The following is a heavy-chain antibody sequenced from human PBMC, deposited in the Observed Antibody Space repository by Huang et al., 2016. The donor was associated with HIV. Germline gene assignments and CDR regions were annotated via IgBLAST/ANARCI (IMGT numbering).Heavy chain of an antibody. CDR3: ARDLGAYSSGWYFFDY. J-gene: IGHJ4*02. Sequence: QVQLQESGPGLVKPSETLSLTCTVSGASISSYYWNWIRQPAGKGLEWIGRIYNSGMSNYNSSLKSRGTRSLDTPKNQFSLKLSSVTAADTAVYYCARDLGAYSSGWYFFDYWGQGTLVTVSS. CDR1: GASISSYY. D-gene: IGHD6-19*01. V-gene: IGHV4-4*07. CDR2: IYNSGMS.